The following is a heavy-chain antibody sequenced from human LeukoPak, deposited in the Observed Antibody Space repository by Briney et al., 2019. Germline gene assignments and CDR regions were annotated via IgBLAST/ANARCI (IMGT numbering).Heavy chain of an antibody. Sequence: GESLKISCKGSGYTFTNYWIAWVRQMPGKGLEWMGIIYPGDSDTRYSPSFQGQVTISADKSISTAYLQWSSLKASDTAMYYCARRSESVSDAFDIWGQGTMVTVSS. V-gene: IGHV5-51*01. CDR1: GYTFTNYW. CDR3: ARRSESVSDAFDI. J-gene: IGHJ3*02. D-gene: IGHD5/OR15-5a*01. CDR2: IYPGDSDT.